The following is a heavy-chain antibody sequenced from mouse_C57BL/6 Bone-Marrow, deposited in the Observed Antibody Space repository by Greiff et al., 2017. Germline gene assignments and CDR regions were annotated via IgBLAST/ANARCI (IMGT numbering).Heavy chain of an antibody. D-gene: IGHD2-4*01. CDR1: GFTFSDYY. Sequence: EVQGVESGGGLVQPGGSLKLSCAASGFTFSDYYMYWVRQTPEKRLEWVAYISNGGGSTYYPDTVKGRFTISRDNAKNTLYLQMSRLKSEDTAMHYCARGGIYYDYGDFDYWGQGTTLTVSS. CDR2: ISNGGGST. CDR3: ARGGIYYDYGDFDY. J-gene: IGHJ2*01. V-gene: IGHV5-12*01.